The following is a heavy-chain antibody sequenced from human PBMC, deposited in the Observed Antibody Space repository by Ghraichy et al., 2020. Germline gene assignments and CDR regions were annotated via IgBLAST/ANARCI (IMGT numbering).Heavy chain of an antibody. CDR1: GYTFTGYY. Sequence: ASVKVSCKASGYTFTGYYMHWVRQAPGQGLEWMGWINPNSGGTNYAQKFQGRVTMTRDTSISTAYMELSRLRSDDTAVYYCARDQYRGRGSSWSRSERMDVWGQGTTVTVSS. J-gene: IGHJ6*02. D-gene: IGHD6-13*01. CDR2: INPNSGGT. V-gene: IGHV1-2*02. CDR3: ARDQYRGRGSSWSRSERMDV.